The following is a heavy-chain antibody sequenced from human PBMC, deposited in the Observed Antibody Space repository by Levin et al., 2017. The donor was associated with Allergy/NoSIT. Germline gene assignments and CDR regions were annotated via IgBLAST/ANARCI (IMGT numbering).Heavy chain of an antibody. CDR1: GFTFSSYA. D-gene: IGHD3-10*01. CDR3: VKGPYGSGSINH. J-gene: IGHJ5*02. V-gene: IGHV3-64D*06. Sequence: SCSASGFTFSSYAMHWVRQAPGKGLEYVSAISSNGGSTYYADSVKGRFTISRDNSKNTLYLQMSSLRAEDTAVYYCVKGPYGSGSINHWGQGTLVTVSS. CDR2: ISSNGGST.